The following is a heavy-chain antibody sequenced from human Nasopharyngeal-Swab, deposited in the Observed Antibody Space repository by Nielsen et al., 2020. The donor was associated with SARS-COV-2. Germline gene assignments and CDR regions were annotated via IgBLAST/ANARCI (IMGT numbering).Heavy chain of an antibody. J-gene: IGHJ4*02. CDR2: IYPGDSDT. D-gene: IGHD3-16*02. V-gene: IGHV5-51*01. Sequence: VRQMPGKGLEWMGIIYPGDSDTRYSPSFQGQVTISADKSISTAYLRWSSLKASDTAMYYCARVITFGGVIVSYFDYWGQGTLVTVSS. CDR3: ARVITFGGVIVSYFDY.